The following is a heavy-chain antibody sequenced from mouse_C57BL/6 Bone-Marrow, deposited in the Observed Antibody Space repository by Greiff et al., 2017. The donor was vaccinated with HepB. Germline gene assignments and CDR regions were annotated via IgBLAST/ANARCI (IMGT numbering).Heavy chain of an antibody. J-gene: IGHJ4*01. V-gene: IGHV1-55*01. Sequence: QVQLQQPGAELVKPGASVKMSCKASGYTFTSYWITWVKQRPGQGLEWIGDIYPGSGSTNYNEKFKSKATLTADTSSSTAYMQLSSLTSEDSAVYYCARSGDRGGWPYWGQGTSVTVSS. D-gene: IGHD1-1*02. CDR1: GYTFTSYW. CDR2: IYPGSGST. CDR3: ARSGDRGGWPY.